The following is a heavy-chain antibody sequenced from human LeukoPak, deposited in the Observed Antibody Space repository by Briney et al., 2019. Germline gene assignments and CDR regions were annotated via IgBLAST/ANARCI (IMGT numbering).Heavy chain of an antibody. D-gene: IGHD3-16*01. CDR3: AKDFHRLGEFDAFDI. CDR1: GGTFSSYG. Sequence: SCKASGGTFSSYGMSWVRQAPGKGLEWVSAISGSGGSTYYADSVKGRFTISRDNSKNTLYLQMNSLRAEDTALYYCAKDFHRLGEFDAFDIWGQGTMVTVSS. CDR2: ISGSGGST. V-gene: IGHV3-23*01. J-gene: IGHJ3*02.